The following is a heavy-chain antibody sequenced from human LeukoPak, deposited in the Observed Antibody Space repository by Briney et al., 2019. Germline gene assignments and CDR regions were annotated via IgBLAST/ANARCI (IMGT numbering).Heavy chain of an antibody. CDR1: GFTFSSSS. J-gene: IGHJ6*03. CDR3: AKVADDSYGTSGYYMDV. V-gene: IGHV3-23*01. D-gene: IGHD5-18*01. CDR2: ISGSGGST. Sequence: GGSLRLSCAASGFTFSSSSMSWVRQAPGKGLEWVSAISGSGGSTYYADSVKGRFTISRDNSKNTLYLQMNSLRAEDTAVYYCAKVADDSYGTSGYYMDVWGKGTTVTVSS.